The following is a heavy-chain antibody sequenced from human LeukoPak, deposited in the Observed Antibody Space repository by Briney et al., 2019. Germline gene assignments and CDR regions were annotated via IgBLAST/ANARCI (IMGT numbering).Heavy chain of an antibody. D-gene: IGHD6-19*01. V-gene: IGHV4-34*01. CDR2: INHSGST. CDR1: GGSFSGYY. J-gene: IGHJ4*02. CDR3: ARGPAGYSSGWFDY. Sequence: SETLSLTCAVYGGSFSGYYWSWIRQPPGKGLEWIGEINHSGSTNYNTSLKSRVTISVDTSKNQFSLKLSSVTAADTAVYYCARGPAGYSSGWFDYWGQGTLVTVSS.